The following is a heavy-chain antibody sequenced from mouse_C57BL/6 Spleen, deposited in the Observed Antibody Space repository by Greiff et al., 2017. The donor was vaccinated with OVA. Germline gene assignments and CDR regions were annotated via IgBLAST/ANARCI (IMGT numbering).Heavy chain of an antibody. V-gene: IGHV10-1*01. J-gene: IGHJ2*01. CDR2: IRSKSNNYAT. Sequence: EVNVVESGGGLVQPKGSLKLSCAASGFSFNTYAMNWVRQAPGKGLEWVARIRSKSNNYATYYADSVKDRFTISRDDSESMLYLQMNNLKTEDTAMYYCVRSYSNYPYYFDYWGQGTTLTVSS. CDR3: VRSYSNYPYYFDY. CDR1: GFSFNTYA. D-gene: IGHD2-5*01.